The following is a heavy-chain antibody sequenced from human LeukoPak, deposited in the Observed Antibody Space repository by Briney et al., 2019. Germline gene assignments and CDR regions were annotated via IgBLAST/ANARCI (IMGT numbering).Heavy chain of an antibody. J-gene: IGHJ4*02. CDR2: INPNSGGT. V-gene: IGHV1-2*06. D-gene: IGHD3-10*01. CDR1: GYTFTGYY. CDR3: ARDSRLWFGELFGY. Sequence: VASVKVSCTASGYTFTGYYMHWVRQAPGQGPEWMGRINPNSGGTNYAQKFQGRVTMTRDTSISTAYMELSRLRSDDTAVYYCARDSRLWFGELFGYWGQGTLVTVSS.